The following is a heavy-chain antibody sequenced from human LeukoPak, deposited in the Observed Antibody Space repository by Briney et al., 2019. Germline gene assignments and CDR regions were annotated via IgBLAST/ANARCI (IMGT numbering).Heavy chain of an antibody. CDR1: GFTFSSYA. Sequence: GGSPRLSCAASGFTFSSYAMHWVRQAPGKGLEWVAVISYDGSNKYYADSVKGRFTISRDNSKNTLYLQMNSLRAEDTAVYYCAKNTQNYGGPLGYWGQGTLVTVSS. CDR2: ISYDGSNK. CDR3: AKNTQNYGGPLGY. J-gene: IGHJ4*02. D-gene: IGHD1-7*01. V-gene: IGHV3-30*04.